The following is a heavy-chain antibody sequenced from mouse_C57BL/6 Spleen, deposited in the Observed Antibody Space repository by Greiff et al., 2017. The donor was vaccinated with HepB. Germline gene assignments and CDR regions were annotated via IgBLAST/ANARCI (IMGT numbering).Heavy chain of an antibody. CDR1: GYTFTSYW. CDR2: IDPSDSYT. CDR3: AHYYGSSLSYFDY. J-gene: IGHJ2*01. D-gene: IGHD1-1*01. Sequence: QVQLQQPGAELVKPGASVKLSCKASGYTFTSYWMQWVKQRPGQGLEWIGEIDPSDSYTNYNQKFKGKATLTVDTSSSTAYMQLRSLTSEDSAVYYCAHYYGSSLSYFDYWGQGTTLTVSS. V-gene: IGHV1-50*01.